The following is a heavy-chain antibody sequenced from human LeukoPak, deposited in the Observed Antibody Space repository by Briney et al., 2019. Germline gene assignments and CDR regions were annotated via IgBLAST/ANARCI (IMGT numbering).Heavy chain of an antibody. V-gene: IGHV3-9*01. Sequence: PGGSLRLSCAASGFTFHHYAIHWVRQVPGKGLEWVSGISWNSGSIGYADSVKGRFTISRDNAKNSVYLQMNSLRAEDTALCYCAKDKAPLYSGYDWDLDFWGQGTLVTVSS. CDR3: AKDKAPLYSGYDWDLDF. CDR1: GFTFHHYA. CDR2: ISWNSGSI. D-gene: IGHD5-12*01. J-gene: IGHJ4*02.